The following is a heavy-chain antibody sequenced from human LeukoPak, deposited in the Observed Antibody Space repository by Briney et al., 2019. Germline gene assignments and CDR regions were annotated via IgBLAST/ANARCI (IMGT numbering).Heavy chain of an antibody. CDR2: ISYDGSNK. J-gene: IGHJ4*02. CDR3: ANSRIAAAIGDLDY. D-gene: IGHD6-13*01. V-gene: IGHV3-30*18. Sequence: GGSLRLSCAASGFTFSSYGMHWVRQAPGKGLEWVAVISYDGSNKYYADSVKGRFTISRDNSKNTLYLQMNSLRAEDTAVYYCANSRIAAAIGDLDYWGQGTLVTVSS. CDR1: GFTFSSYG.